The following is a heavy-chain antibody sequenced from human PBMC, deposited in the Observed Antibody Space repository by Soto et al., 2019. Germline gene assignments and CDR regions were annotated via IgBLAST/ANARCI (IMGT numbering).Heavy chain of an antibody. Sequence: EVQLVESGGGLVKPGGSLRLSCAASGFTFSSYSMNWVRQAPGKGLEWVSSISSSSSYIYYADSVKGRFTISRDNAKNSMYLQMNSLRAEDTSVYYCARGWQPTPDYWGQGTLVTVSS. D-gene: IGHD2-15*01. CDR3: ARGWQPTPDY. J-gene: IGHJ4*02. V-gene: IGHV3-21*01. CDR2: ISSSSSYI. CDR1: GFTFSSYS.